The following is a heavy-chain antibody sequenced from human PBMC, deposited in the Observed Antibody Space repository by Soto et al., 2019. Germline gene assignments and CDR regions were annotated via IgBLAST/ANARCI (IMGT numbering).Heavy chain of an antibody. CDR2: VYYDGHT. J-gene: IGHJ4*02. CDR3: GRDFFGGSCLDS. CDR1: GGSINNNF. V-gene: IGHV4-59*01. Sequence: SETLSLTCTVSGGSINNNFWGWIRQPPGKGLEWIGYVYYDGHTDYNPSLESRVTIAVDTSKNQFSLRLTSVTAADTAVYYCGRDFFGGSCLDSGGQGALVPVSS. D-gene: IGHD3-16*01.